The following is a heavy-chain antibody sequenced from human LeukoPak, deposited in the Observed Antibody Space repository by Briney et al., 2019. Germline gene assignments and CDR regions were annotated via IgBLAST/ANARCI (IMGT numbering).Heavy chain of an antibody. V-gene: IGHV1-8*01. CDR3: ARDHHYYDSSGYYIYYYGMDV. CDR2: MNPNSGNT. CDR1: GYTFTSYD. D-gene: IGHD3-22*01. Sequence: ASVKVSCKASGYTFTSYDINWVRQATGQGLEWMGWMNPNSGNTGYAQKFQGRVTMTRNTSISTAYMELSRLRSDDTAVYYCARDHHYYDSSGYYIYYYGMDVWGQGTTVTVSS. J-gene: IGHJ6*02.